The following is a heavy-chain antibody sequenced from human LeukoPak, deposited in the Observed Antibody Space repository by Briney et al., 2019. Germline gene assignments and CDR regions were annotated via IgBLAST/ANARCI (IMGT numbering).Heavy chain of an antibody. J-gene: IGHJ4*02. Sequence: SQTLSLTCAISGDSVSSNSAAWDWLRQSPSRGLEWLGRTYYRSKWFNGYAVSVKGRITINPDTSKNQFSLQLNSVTPEDTAVYYCTRSFSGYIDSWGQGTLVTVSS. CDR1: GDSVSSNSAA. CDR3: TRSFSGYIDS. CDR2: TYYRSKWFN. V-gene: IGHV6-1*01. D-gene: IGHD1-26*01.